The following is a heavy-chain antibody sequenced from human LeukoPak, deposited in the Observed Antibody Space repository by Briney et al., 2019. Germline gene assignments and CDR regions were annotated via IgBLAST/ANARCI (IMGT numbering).Heavy chain of an antibody. Sequence: AGGSLRLSCAASGFTFSSYWMSWVRQAPGKGLEWVANIKQDGSEKYYVDSVKGRFTISRDNAKNSLYLQMNSLTAEDTAVYYCARDIAWQQLAAFDYWGQGTMVTVSS. CDR1: GFTFSSYW. CDR3: ARDIAWQQLAAFDY. J-gene: IGHJ4*02. D-gene: IGHD6-13*01. V-gene: IGHV3-7*03. CDR2: IKQDGSEK.